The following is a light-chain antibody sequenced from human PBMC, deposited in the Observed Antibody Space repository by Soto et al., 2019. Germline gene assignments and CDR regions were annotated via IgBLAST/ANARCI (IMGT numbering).Light chain of an antibody. J-gene: IGKJ1*01. CDR1: QSINNY. V-gene: IGKV1-39*01. CDR2: SAT. CDR3: QQAYGVPRT. Sequence: DIQMTQSPSSLSASVGDRVTITCRASQSINNYLHWYQQKPGKAPKLLIYSATTLQSGVPSRFSGSGSRTDFTLAIDSLQPEDFATYYCQQAYGVPRTFGQGTKVDIK.